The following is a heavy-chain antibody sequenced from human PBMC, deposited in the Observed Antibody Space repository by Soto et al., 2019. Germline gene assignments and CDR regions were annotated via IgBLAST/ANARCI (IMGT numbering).Heavy chain of an antibody. J-gene: IGHJ4*02. CDR1: GFTFSSYW. Sequence: GGSLRLSCAASGFTFSSYWMSWVRQAPGKGLEWVANLKQDGSEKYYVDSVKGRFTISRDNAKNSLYLQMNSLRAEDTAVYYCARSDVLQLTNSFDYWGQGTLVTVSS. CDR2: LKQDGSEK. D-gene: IGHD5-12*01. CDR3: ARSDVLQLTNSFDY. V-gene: IGHV3-7*05.